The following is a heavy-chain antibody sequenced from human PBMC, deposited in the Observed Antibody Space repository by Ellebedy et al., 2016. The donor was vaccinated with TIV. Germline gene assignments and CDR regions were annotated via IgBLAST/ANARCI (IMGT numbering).Heavy chain of an antibody. Sequence: SVKGRFTISRDNAKNTLYLQMNSLRAEDTAVYYCARDPLYSSSWYKVGSNWFDPWGQGTLVTVSS. J-gene: IGHJ5*02. D-gene: IGHD6-13*01. CDR3: ARDPLYSSSWYKVGSNWFDP. V-gene: IGHV3-30*01.